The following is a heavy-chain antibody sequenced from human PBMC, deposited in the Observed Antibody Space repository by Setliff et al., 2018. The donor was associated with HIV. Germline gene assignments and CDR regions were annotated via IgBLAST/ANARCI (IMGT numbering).Heavy chain of an antibody. CDR3: ARDSYYGDYGAYYFDY. D-gene: IGHD4-17*01. J-gene: IGHJ4*02. CDR1: GFTFSSYS. CDR2: ISSSSSTI. V-gene: IGHV3-48*04. Sequence: PGGSMRLSCAASGFTFSSYSMNWVRQAPGKGLEWVSYISSSSSTIYYADSVKGRFTISRNNAKNPLYLQMNSLRAEDTAVYYCARDSYYGDYGAYYFDYWGQGTLVTVSS.